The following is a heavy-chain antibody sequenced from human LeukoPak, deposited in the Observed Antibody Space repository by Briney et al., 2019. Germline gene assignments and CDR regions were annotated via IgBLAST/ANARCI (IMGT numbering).Heavy chain of an antibody. J-gene: IGHJ4*02. CDR3: AKGTRAAYSSTWVDY. Sequence: GGSLRLSCAASGFTFTSYAMSWVRQAPGKGLEWVSAISGSGGSTYHADSVKGRFTISRDNSKSTLYLQMNSLRVEDTAVYYCAKGTRAAYSSTWVDYWGPGTLVTVSS. V-gene: IGHV3-23*01. CDR2: ISGSGGST. CDR1: GFTFTSYA. D-gene: IGHD6-13*01.